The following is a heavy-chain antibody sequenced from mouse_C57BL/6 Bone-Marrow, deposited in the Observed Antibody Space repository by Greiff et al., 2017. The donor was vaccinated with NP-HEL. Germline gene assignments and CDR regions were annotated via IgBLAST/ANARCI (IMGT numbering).Heavy chain of an antibody. V-gene: IGHV5-6*01. D-gene: IGHD2-4*01. CDR2: ISSGGSYT. Sequence: EVQRVESGGDLVKPGGSLKLSCAASGFTFSSYGMSWVRQTPDKRLEWVATISSGGSYTYYPDSVKGRFTISRDNAKNTLYLQMSSLKSEDTAMYYCASPYDYDVAWFAYWGQGTLATVSA. CDR3: ASPYDYDVAWFAY. CDR1: GFTFSSYG. J-gene: IGHJ3*01.